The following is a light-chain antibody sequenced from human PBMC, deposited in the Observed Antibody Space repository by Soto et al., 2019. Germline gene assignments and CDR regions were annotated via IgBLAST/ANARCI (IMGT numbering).Light chain of an antibody. CDR3: SAYTARGTLV. Sequence: QSVLTQPASVSGSAGQSITISCSGTMRDVGAYNLVSWYQQHPGTAPKLIIYEVRNRPSGISSRFSGSRSGNTASLTISGLQSEDEGDCYCSAYTARGTLVFGGGTKVTVL. CDR1: MRDVGAYNL. CDR2: EVR. J-gene: IGLJ3*02. V-gene: IGLV2-14*01.